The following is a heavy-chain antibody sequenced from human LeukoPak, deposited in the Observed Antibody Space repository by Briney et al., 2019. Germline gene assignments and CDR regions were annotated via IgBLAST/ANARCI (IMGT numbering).Heavy chain of an antibody. CDR3: ARGLVEMATLAYFDY. D-gene: IGHD5-24*01. CDR1: GFTFSNFW. Sequence: GGSLGFSCPAPGFTFSNFWLPWFRQPPGKGLVWAARSNSDGRITNYADSVKGRFTISRDNAKNTLYLQMNSLGAEDTAVYYCARGLVEMATLAYFDYWGQGTLVTVSS. J-gene: IGHJ4*02. V-gene: IGHV3-74*01. CDR2: SNSDGRIT.